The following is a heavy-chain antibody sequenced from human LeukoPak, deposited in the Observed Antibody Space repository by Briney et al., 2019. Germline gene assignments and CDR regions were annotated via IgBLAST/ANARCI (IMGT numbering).Heavy chain of an antibody. CDR3: AKDGGEVRGVIDYYYMDV. Sequence: GGTLRLPCSASGFTFSSNGMSWVRQAPGKGLEWGSAISGSGGSTYYADSVKGRFTTSRDNSKNNLYLQMNSLRAEDTAVYYCAKDGGEVRGVIDYYYMDVWGKGTTVTISS. CDR2: ISGSGGST. J-gene: IGHJ6*03. D-gene: IGHD3-10*01. CDR1: GFTFSSNG. V-gene: IGHV3-23*01.